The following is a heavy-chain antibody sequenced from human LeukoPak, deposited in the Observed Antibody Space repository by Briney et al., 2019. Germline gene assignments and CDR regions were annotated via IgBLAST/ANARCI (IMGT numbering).Heavy chain of an antibody. Sequence: PGRSLRLSCAASGFSFSSYGMRWVRQTPGKGLEWVAYITSTGSATYYADSVKGRFSISRDNGKNSVYLQMNSLRAGDTAVYYCARGGVAAAGPDWYFDLWGRGTLVTVSS. J-gene: IGHJ2*01. V-gene: IGHV3-48*03. CDR1: GFSFSSYG. D-gene: IGHD6-13*01. CDR3: ARGGVAAAGPDWYFDL. CDR2: ITSTGSAT.